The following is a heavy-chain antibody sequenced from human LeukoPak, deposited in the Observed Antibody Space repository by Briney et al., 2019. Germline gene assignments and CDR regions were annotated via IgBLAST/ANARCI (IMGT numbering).Heavy chain of an antibody. V-gene: IGHV6-1*01. CDR1: GDTVSSNSAA. J-gene: IGHJ4*02. D-gene: IGHD2-15*01. CDR2: TYYRSKRNN. Sequence: SQTLSLTRAIPGDTVSSNSAAWNWIRQSPSRGLEWLGRTYYRSKRNNDYAVSVKSRITINPDTSKNQFSLQLNSVTPEDTAVYYCARDFCSGGSCYWRFDYWGQGTLVTVSS. CDR3: ARDFCSGGSCYWRFDY.